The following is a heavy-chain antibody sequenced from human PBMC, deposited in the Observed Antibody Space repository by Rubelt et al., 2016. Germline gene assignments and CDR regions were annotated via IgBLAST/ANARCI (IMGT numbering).Heavy chain of an antibody. CDR2: IYYTGST. CDR3: ARGRITSSGWYAQDFDY. V-gene: IGHV4-39*07. D-gene: IGHD6-19*01. Sequence: GKGLEWIGSIYYTGSTYYNPSLKSRVTISVDTSKNQFSLKLSSVTAADTAVYYCARGRITSSGWYAQDFDYWGQGTLVTVSS. J-gene: IGHJ4*02.